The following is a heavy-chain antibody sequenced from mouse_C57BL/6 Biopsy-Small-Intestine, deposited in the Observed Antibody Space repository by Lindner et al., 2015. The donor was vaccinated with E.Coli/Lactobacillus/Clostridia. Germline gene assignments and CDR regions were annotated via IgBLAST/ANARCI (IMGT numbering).Heavy chain of an antibody. CDR2: INPYSDGS. CDR3: AREGYGNSFAY. CDR1: GYTFTNYV. D-gene: IGHD2-1*01. V-gene: IGHV1-14*01. J-gene: IGHJ3*01. Sequence: VQLQESGPELVKPGASVKMSCKASGYTFTNYVIHWVKQMPGQGLEWIGYINPYSDGSKYNEKFKGKATLTSDKSSSTAYMELSSLTSEDSAVYYCAREGYGNSFAYWGQGTLVTVSA.